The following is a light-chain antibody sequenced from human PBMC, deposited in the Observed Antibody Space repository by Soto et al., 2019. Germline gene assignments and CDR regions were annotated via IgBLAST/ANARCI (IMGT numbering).Light chain of an antibody. Sequence: EIVLTQSPATLSLSPGGGATLSCRASQRVGSFLAWYQQKPGQAPRLLIYDASNRASGIPARFSGSGSGTDFTLTISSLEPEDFAVYDSQQRSNGLFTFGPGTKVDIK. CDR1: QRVGSF. J-gene: IGKJ3*01. CDR2: DAS. V-gene: IGKV3-11*01. CDR3: QQRSNGLFT.